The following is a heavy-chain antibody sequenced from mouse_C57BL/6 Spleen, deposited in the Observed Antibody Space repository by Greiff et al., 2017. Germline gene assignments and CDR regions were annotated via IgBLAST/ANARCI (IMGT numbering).Heavy chain of an antibody. V-gene: IGHV1-81*01. J-gene: IGHJ4*01. CDR3: ARWYYSNYPYCALDD. CDR1: GYTFTSYG. CDR2: IYPRSGNT. D-gene: IGHD2-5*01. Sequence: QVQLKQSGAELARPGASVKLSCKASGYTFTSYGIRWVKQRTGQGLEWIGEIYPRSGNTYYNEKFKGKATLTADKSSSTAYMELRSLTSEDSAVYFCARWYYSNYPYCALDDWGQGTSVTVSS.